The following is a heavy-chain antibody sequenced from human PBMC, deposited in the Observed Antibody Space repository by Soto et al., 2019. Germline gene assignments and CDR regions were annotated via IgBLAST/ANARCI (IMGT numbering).Heavy chain of an antibody. CDR1: GFAFSNYA. J-gene: IGHJ4*02. V-gene: IGHV3-23*01. D-gene: IGHD4-17*01. CDR3: AKEPNGDYIGAVDD. CDR2: ISRSGNVI. Sequence: EVQLLESGGDLVQPGGSLRLSCAASGFAFSNYAVTWVRQAQGKGLEWVSSISRSGNVIYYADSVKGRFIISRDNSKNTLDMQRNSLRAEDTAMYYCAKEPNGDYIGAVDDWGQGTLVTVSS.